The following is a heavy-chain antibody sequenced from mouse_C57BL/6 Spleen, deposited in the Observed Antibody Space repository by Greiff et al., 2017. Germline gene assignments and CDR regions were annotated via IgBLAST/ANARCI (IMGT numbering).Heavy chain of an antibody. Sequence: VQLQQPGTELVEPWASVKLSCKASSFTFTSYWMHWVKQRPGQGLEWIGNINPSNGGTNYNEKFKSKATLTVDKSSSTAYMQLSSLTSEDSAVYYCARGRLDYGSSYWDFDVWGTGTTVTVSS. CDR3: ARGRLDYGSSYWDFDV. V-gene: IGHV1-53*01. D-gene: IGHD1-1*01. J-gene: IGHJ1*03. CDR1: SFTFTSYW. CDR2: INPSNGGT.